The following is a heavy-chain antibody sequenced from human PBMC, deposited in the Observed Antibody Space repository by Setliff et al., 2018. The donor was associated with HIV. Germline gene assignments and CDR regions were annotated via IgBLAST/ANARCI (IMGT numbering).Heavy chain of an antibody. CDR1: GDSISSGGYY. D-gene: IGHD6-19*01. Sequence: SETLSLTCTVSGDSISSGGYYWSWIRQPAGQGLEWIGRIYTSGNTNYNPSTNYNPSLRSRITISLETSRNQFSLRVTSVTATDTAVYYCTRQSPVAGSGAFDIWGQGTMVTVSS. J-gene: IGHJ3*02. CDR2: IYTSGNTNYNPST. V-gene: IGHV4-61*02. CDR3: TRQSPVAGSGAFDI.